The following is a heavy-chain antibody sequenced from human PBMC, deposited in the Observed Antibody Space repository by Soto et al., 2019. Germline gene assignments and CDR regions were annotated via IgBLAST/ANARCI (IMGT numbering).Heavy chain of an antibody. Sequence: WASVKVSCKASGYSFTGYYIHWLRQAPGQGLEWMGWIYPNSGDTKSAQKFQGRLTLTRDTSITTAYMELSSLRSDDTAIYYCASLQTSGWYGVHWGQGTLVTVSS. J-gene: IGHJ4*02. CDR1: GYSFTGYY. CDR3: ASLQTSGWYGVH. D-gene: IGHD6-19*01. CDR2: IYPNSGDT. V-gene: IGHV1-2*02.